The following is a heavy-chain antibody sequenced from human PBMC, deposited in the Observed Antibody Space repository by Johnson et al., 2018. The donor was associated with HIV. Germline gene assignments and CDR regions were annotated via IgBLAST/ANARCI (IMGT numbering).Heavy chain of an antibody. V-gene: IGHV3-53*01. CDR2: IYSGGST. D-gene: IGHD5-12*01. CDR1: GFIVSSNY. CDR3: ARSHRYGTMMATIRPFDI. Sequence: VQLVESGGGLIQPGGSLRLFCAASGFIVSSNYMRWVRQAPGKGLEWVSVIYSGGSTYYADSVKGRFTISKDNSKNTLYLQMNSLRAEDTALYYCARSHRYGTMMATIRPFDIWGQGTMVTVSS. J-gene: IGHJ3*02.